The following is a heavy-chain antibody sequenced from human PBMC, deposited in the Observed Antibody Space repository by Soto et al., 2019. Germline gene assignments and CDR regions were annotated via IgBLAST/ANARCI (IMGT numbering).Heavy chain of an antibody. J-gene: IGHJ4*02. D-gene: IGHD3-10*01. V-gene: IGHV4-4*02. Sequence: QVQLQESGPGPVKPSETLSLTCAVSGVSISSSSWWTWVRQPPGKGLEWIGEIYHGGSPDYNPSFKSRVTVSVDKSKNQFSLRLSSVTAADTAVYYCVRGEGSGSFSNWGQGTLVTVSS. CDR1: GVSISSSSW. CDR2: IYHGGSP. CDR3: VRGEGSGSFSN.